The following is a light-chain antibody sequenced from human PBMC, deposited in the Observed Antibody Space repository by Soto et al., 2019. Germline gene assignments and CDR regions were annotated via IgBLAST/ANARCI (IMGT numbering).Light chain of an antibody. Sequence: DIQMIQSPATLSASVGDRITITCRSSENIFQYVAWYQKTSGSAPNLLIYAASDLESGVPSRFSGSGSGTEFSLTIDNLQPNDSATYYCQHYNTRSIAFGGGTKVDVK. CDR1: ENIFQY. V-gene: IGKV1-5*01. CDR2: AAS. CDR3: QHYNTRSIA. J-gene: IGKJ4*01.